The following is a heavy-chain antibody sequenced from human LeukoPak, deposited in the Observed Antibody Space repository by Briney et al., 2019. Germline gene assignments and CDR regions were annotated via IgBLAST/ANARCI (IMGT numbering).Heavy chain of an antibody. J-gene: IGHJ4*02. CDR1: GFTFSSYW. Sequence: GGSLRLSCAASGFTFSSYWMSWVRQGPGKRLEWVANIKQDGSEKYYVDSVKGRFTISRDNAKNSLYLQMNSLRAEDTAVYYCARDANYDYVWGSYPVYWGQGTLVTVSS. CDR3: ARDANYDYVWGSYPVY. CDR2: IKQDGSEK. D-gene: IGHD3-16*02. V-gene: IGHV3-7*01.